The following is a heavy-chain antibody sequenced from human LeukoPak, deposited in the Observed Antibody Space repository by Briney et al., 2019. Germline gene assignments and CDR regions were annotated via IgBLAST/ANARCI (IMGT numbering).Heavy chain of an antibody. CDR1: GFTFSDYY. CDR2: ISSSSSYT. CDR3: ARDLLRYGSGSYYGY. J-gene: IGHJ4*02. V-gene: IGHV3-11*05. D-gene: IGHD3-10*01. Sequence: GGSLGLSCAASGFTFSDYYMSWIRQAPGKGLEWVSYISSSSSYTNYADSVKGRFTISRDNAKNSLYLQMNSLRAEDTAVYYCARDLLRYGSGSYYGYWGQGTLVTVSS.